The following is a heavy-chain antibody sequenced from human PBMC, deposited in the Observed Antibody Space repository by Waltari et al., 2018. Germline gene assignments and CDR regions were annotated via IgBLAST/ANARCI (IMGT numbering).Heavy chain of an antibody. CDR1: GYTFTSYY. Sequence: QVQLVQSGAEVKKPGASVKVSCKASGYTFTSYYMHWVRQAPGQGLEWMRKRSQSGGSASYAKKCQGRVTMARDTSTSTVYMELSSLRAEDTAVYYCARDGGVVPGGVAYWGQGTLVIVSS. V-gene: IGHV1-46*01. D-gene: IGHD2-2*01. CDR2: RSQSGGSA. CDR3: ARDGGVVPGGVAY. J-gene: IGHJ4*02.